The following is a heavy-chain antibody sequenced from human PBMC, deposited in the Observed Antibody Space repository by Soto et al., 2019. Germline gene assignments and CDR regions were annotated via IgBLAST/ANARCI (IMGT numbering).Heavy chain of an antibody. J-gene: IGHJ6*02. V-gene: IGHV3-23*01. Sequence: GGSLRLSCAASGFSFNTYAMSWFRQAPGKGLEWVSAISGGGDSIYYADSVRGRFSISRDNPRSALYLQMNSLGGEDTAEYYCAKHSATFYGMDVWGQGTAVTVSS. CDR2: ISGGGDSI. CDR3: AKHSATFYGMDV. D-gene: IGHD4-4*01. CDR1: GFSFNTYA.